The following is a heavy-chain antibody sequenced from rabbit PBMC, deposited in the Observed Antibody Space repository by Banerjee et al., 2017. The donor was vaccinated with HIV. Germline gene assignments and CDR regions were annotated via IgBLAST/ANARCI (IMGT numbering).Heavy chain of an antibody. CDR1: GIDFTSYG. CDR2: IYPDFGTT. CDR3: VRAAGYGGYGFATGFDL. Sequence: QEQLVESGGDLVKPGASLTLTCTASGIDFTSYGISWVRQAPGKGLEWIAYIYPDFGTTDYASWVNGRFTISLDNAQNTVFLQMTSLTAADTATYFCVRAAGYGGYGFATGFDLWGPGTLVTVS. D-gene: IGHD6-1*01. J-gene: IGHJ4*01. V-gene: IGHV1S47*01.